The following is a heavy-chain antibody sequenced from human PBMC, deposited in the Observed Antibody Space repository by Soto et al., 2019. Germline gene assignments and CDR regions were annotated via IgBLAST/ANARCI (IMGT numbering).Heavy chain of an antibody. CDR2: IQYNGST. CDR1: GGSINSYY. J-gene: IGHJ2*01. Sequence: QVQLQESGPGPVKPSETLSLTCTVPGGSINSYYWNWIRQAPGEGLELVGNIQYNGSTTYHPSLKSRVTISVDTSKNPISLKVRSVTAADTAVYYCARDPSYGYRYFDLWGRGTLVTVSS. CDR3: ARDPSYGYRYFDL. V-gene: IGHV4-59*01. D-gene: IGHD5-18*01.